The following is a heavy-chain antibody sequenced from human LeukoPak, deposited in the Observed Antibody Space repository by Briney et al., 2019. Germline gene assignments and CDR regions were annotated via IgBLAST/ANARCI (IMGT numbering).Heavy chain of an antibody. CDR1: GGSISSSSYY. D-gene: IGHD3-10*01. J-gene: IGHJ4*02. CDR3: ASLLWFGGYFDY. V-gene: IGHV4-39*07. Sequence: SETLSLTCTVSGGSISSSSYYWGWIRQPPGKGLEWIGSIYYSGSTYYNPSLKSRVTISVDTSKNQFSLNLSSVTAADTAVYYCASLLWFGGYFDYWGQGTLVTVSS. CDR2: IYYSGST.